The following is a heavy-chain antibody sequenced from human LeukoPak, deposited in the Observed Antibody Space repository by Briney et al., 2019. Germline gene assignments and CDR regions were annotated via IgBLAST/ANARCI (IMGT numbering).Heavy chain of an antibody. CDR1: GGSFSGYY. Sequence: SETLSLTCAVYGGSFSGYYWSWIRQPPGKGLEWIGEINHSGSTNYIPSLKSRVTISVDTSKNQFSLKLSSVTAADTAVYYCARGSPVRLEEAVACIFDYWGRGTLVTVSS. V-gene: IGHV4-34*01. D-gene: IGHD6-19*01. CDR2: INHSGST. CDR3: ARGSPVRLEEAVACIFDY. J-gene: IGHJ4*02.